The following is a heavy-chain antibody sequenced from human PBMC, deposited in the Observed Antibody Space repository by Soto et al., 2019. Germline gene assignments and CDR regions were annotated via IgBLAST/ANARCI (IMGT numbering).Heavy chain of an antibody. V-gene: IGHV4-59*01. CDR1: GGSISSYY. CDR2: IYYSGST. J-gene: IGHJ4*02. D-gene: IGHD2-15*01. CDR3: PESGRTNAGGYSFEY. Sequence: PSQTMSLTCTVAGGSISSYYWSWIRQPPGKGLEWIGYIYYSGSTNYNPSLKSRVTISVDTTKIQFSLKLSSVTSADTAEYFVPESGRTNAGGYSFEYWGQGALVTASS.